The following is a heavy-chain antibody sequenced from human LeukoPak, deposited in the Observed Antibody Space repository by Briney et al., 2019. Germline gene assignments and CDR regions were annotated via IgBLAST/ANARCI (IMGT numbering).Heavy chain of an antibody. V-gene: IGHV4-34*01. Sequence: SETLSLTCAVYGGSFSGYYWSWIRQPPGKGLEWIGEINHSGSTNYNPSLKSRVTISVDTSKNQFSLKLSSVTAADTAVYYCARAGRPGYCSSTSCYPFDYWGKGTLVTVSS. CDR3: ARAGRPGYCSSTSCYPFDY. CDR1: GGSFSGYY. CDR2: INHSGST. J-gene: IGHJ4*02. D-gene: IGHD2-2*01.